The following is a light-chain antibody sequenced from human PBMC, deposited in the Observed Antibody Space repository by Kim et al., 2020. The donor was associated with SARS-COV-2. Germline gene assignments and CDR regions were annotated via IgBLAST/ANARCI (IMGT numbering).Light chain of an antibody. CDR2: RNN. CDR3: AAWDDSLSGWV. V-gene: IGLV1-47*01. J-gene: IGLJ3*02. Sequence: GQRVTMSGSGSSSNIGSNYVYWYQQRPGTAPKLLIYRNNQRPSGVPDRFSGSKSGSSASLAISGLRSEDEADYYCAAWDDSLSGWVFGGGTQLTVL. CDR1: SSNIGSNY.